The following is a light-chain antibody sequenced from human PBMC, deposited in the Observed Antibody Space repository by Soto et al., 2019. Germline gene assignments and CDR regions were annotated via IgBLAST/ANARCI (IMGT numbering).Light chain of an antibody. CDR3: QHYGSPSWT. CDR1: QTITSSN. CDR2: GAS. V-gene: IGKV3-20*01. Sequence: EIVLTQSPGTLSLSPGERATLSCRASQTITSSNLAWYQQISGQAPRLLISGASSRASGIPDRFSGSGSGTDFTLTISRLEPEDFAVYYCQHYGSPSWTFGQGTKVEVK. J-gene: IGKJ1*01.